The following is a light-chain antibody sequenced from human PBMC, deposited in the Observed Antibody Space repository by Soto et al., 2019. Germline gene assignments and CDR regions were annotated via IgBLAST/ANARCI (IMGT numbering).Light chain of an antibody. V-gene: IGLV1-44*01. CDR2: SNN. CDR3: ATWDDSMFGPV. CDR1: SSDIGTNT. J-gene: IGLJ1*01. Sequence: QSALTHPPSASGTPGQGVTISCSGSSSDIGTNTVNWYQQLPGAAPKLLIYSNNQRPSGVPDRFSGSKSGTSASLAISGLQSEDEADYYCATWDDSMFGPVVGTWTKVTVL.